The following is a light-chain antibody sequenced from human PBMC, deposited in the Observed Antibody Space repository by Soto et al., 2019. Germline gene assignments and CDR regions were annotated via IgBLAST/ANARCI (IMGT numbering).Light chain of an antibody. J-gene: IGKJ4*01. CDR3: QQRSNWPT. CDR1: QSVSSSY. CDR2: DAS. V-gene: IGKV3D-20*02. Sequence: EIVLTQSPSTLSLSTGERATLSCRASQSVSSSYLAWYQQKPGQAPRLLIYDASNRATGIPARFSGSGSGTDFTLTISSLEPEDFAVYYCQQRSNWPTFGGGTKVDIK.